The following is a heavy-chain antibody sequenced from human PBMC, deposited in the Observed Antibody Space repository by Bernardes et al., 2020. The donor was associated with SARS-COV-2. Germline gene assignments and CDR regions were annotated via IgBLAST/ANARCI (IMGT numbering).Heavy chain of an antibody. CDR1: RFIFSTYW. V-gene: IGHV3-7*01. J-gene: IGHJ5*02. CDR2: IKQDGTEK. CDR3: ASDRAGNWFDP. D-gene: IGHD6-19*01. Sequence: GGSLRLSCAASRFIFSTYWMSWVRQAPGKGLEWVANIKQDGTEKYDVDSVKGRFTISRDNAKNSLYLQMNSLRADDTAVYVCASDRAGNWFDPWGQGTLVTVSS.